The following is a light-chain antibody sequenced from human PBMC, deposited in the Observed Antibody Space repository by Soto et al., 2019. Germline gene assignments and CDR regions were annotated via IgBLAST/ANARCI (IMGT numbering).Light chain of an antibody. CDR2: WES. Sequence: DIVMTQSPDSLAVSLGERATINCKSSQSVLYSSNNKNFLAWYQQKPGQPPKLLIYWESTRESGVPDRFSGSGSGTDLTLTISSLQAEDVAVYYCQQYYSPPPTFGQGTELEIK. CDR1: QSVLYSSNNKNF. V-gene: IGKV4-1*01. CDR3: QQYYSPPPT. J-gene: IGKJ2*01.